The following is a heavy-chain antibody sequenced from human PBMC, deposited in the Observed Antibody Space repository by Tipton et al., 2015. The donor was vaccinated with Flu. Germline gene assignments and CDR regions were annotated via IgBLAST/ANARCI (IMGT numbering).Heavy chain of an antibody. D-gene: IGHD3-3*01. CDR1: GGSISSGGYY. V-gene: IGHV4-31*03. CDR2: IYYSGST. CDR3: ARGAYDFWSGYPTHYFDY. J-gene: IGHJ4*02. Sequence: TLSLTCTVSGGSISSGGYYWSWIRQHPGKGLEWIGYIYYSGSTYYNPSLKSRVTISVDTSKNQFSLKLSSVTAADTAVYYCARGAYDFWSGYPTHYFDYWGQGNLVTVSS.